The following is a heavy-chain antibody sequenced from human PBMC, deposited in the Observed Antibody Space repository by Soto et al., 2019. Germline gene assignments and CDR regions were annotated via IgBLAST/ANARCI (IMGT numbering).Heavy chain of an antibody. J-gene: IGHJ4*02. CDR2: ISGSGGNT. CDR3: AKDRYGDYGGIDY. CDR1: GFTFSSFS. V-gene: IGHV3-23*01. Sequence: GGSLRLSCAASGFTFSSFSMTWVRQAAGKGLEWVSAISGSGGNTYYADSVKDRFTISRDNSKSTLFLQMHSLRAEDTAVYYCAKDRYGDYGGIDYWGQGTMVTVSS. D-gene: IGHD4-17*01.